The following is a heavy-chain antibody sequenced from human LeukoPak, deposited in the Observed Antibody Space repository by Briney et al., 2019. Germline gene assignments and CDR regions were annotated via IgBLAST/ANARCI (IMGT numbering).Heavy chain of an antibody. CDR1: GFTFTTCA. CDR2: IGETGGVT. V-gene: IGHV3-23*01. Sequence: GGSLRLSCAASGFTFTTCAMNWVRQAPGKGLEWVSTIGETGGVTYYADSVKGRFTISRDNSKNTLSLQMNSLRAEDTAVYYCAKDPQPAPMGAYFDFWGQGTLVTVSS. D-gene: IGHD2-2*01. CDR3: AKDPQPAPMGAYFDF. J-gene: IGHJ4*02.